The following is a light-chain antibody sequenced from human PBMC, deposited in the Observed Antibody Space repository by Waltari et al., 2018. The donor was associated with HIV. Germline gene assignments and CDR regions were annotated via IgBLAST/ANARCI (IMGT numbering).Light chain of an antibody. V-gene: IGLV10-54*01. J-gene: IGLJ3*02. CDR2: RNN. Sequence: QAGLTQPPSVSKGLRQTATPTCTGNSNTVGYECAAWLQQPQGHPPKPLSVRNNNRPSGISERFSASRSGDTASLTITGLQPEDEADYYCTAWDSSLSAWVFGGGTKLTVL. CDR3: TAWDSSLSAWV. CDR1: SNTVGYEC.